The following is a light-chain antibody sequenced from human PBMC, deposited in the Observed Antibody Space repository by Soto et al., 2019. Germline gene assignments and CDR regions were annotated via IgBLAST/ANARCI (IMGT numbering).Light chain of an antibody. CDR2: EDD. J-gene: IGLJ1*01. V-gene: IGLV1-51*02. Sequence: QSVLTQPPSVSAAPGQEVIISCSGGTSNIGNNFACWYQHLPGTAPKLLIYEDDKRASGIPDRFSGSRSGTSATLGITGLQTGDEADYYCGTWDSRLNAHVFGTGTKVTVL. CDR1: TSNIGNNF. CDR3: GTWDSRLNAHV.